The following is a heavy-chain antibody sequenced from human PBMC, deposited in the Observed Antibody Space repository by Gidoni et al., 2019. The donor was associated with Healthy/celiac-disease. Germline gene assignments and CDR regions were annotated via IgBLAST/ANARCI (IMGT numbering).Heavy chain of an antibody. Sequence: EVQLVQSGAEVKKPGATVKISCKVSGYTFTAYYLHWVQQAPGKGLEWMGLVDPEDGETIYAEKFQGRVTITAETSTDTAYMELSSLRSEDTAVYYCAKGRPGDFWSGYPDVYGMDVWGQGTTVTVSS. CDR1: GYTFTAYY. CDR2: VDPEDGET. CDR3: AKGRPGDFWSGYPDVYGMDV. D-gene: IGHD3-3*01. V-gene: IGHV1-69-2*01. J-gene: IGHJ6*02.